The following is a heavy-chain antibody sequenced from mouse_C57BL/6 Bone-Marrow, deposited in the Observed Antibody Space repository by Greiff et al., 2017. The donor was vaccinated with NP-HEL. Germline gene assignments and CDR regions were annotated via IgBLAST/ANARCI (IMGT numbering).Heavy chain of an antibody. CDR3: ARSSRNYVLFDD. V-gene: IGHV7-3*01. CDR2: IRNKANGYTT. D-gene: IGHD2-1*01. J-gene: IGHJ2*01. CDR1: GFTFTDYY. Sequence: EVKLMESGGGLVQPGGSLSLSCAASGFTFTDYYMSWVRQPPGKALEWLGFIRNKANGYTTEYSASVKGRFTISRDNSQSILYLQMNALRAEDSATYYCARSSRNYVLFDDWGQGTTLTVSS.